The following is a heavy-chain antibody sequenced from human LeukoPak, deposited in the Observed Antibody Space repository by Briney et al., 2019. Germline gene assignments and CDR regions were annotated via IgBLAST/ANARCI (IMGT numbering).Heavy chain of an antibody. V-gene: IGHV4-59*01. Sequence: SETLSLTCTVSGGSISSYYWSWIRQPPGKGLEWIGYVYHTGHTHYSPSLKSRDTVSLDTSRNQVSLILSSVTAADTAVYYCARHRFGHLFDYWGQGTLVFVSS. CDR3: ARHRFGHLFDY. CDR2: VYHTGHT. CDR1: GGSISSYY. D-gene: IGHD3-16*01. J-gene: IGHJ4*02.